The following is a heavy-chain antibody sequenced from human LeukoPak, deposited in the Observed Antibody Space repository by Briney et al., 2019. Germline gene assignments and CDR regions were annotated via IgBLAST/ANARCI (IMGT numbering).Heavy chain of an antibody. J-gene: IGHJ4*02. CDR2: INSDGSST. CDR3: GSLTVVAKDH. V-gene: IGHV3-74*01. D-gene: IGHD3-22*01. Sequence: PGRSLRLSCAASGFTFSSYWMHWVRQAPGKGLVGVAQINSDGSSTSYADSVKGRFTISRDNAKNTLYLQMISLRAEDTAVYYCGSLTVVAKDHWGQGTLVTVSS. CDR1: GFTFSSYW.